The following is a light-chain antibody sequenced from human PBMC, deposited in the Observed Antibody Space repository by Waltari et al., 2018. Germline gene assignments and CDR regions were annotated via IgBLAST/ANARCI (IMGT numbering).Light chain of an antibody. V-gene: IGLV3-19*01. CDR3: NSRDSSGAHVL. Sequence: SSELTQDPAVSVALGQTVTITCQGDRLRTYYASWYQQRPGQAPILVIYGKNNRPSGIPDQCSGSNSGNTASLTITGAQAEDEADYYCNSRDSSGAHVLFGGGTKLTVL. CDR1: RLRTYY. CDR2: GKN. J-gene: IGLJ2*01.